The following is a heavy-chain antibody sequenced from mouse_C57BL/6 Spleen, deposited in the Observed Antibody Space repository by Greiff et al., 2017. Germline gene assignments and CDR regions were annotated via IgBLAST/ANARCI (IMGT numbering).Heavy chain of an antibody. V-gene: IGHV5-17*01. Sequence: EVMLVESGGGLVKPGGSLKLSCAASGFTFSDYGMHWVRQAPEKGLEWVAYISSGSSTIYYAATVKGQFTISRDNAKNTLFLQMTSLRSEDTAMYYCARGYDYGGMDYWGQGTSVTVSS. D-gene: IGHD2-4*01. J-gene: IGHJ4*01. CDR3: ARGYDYGGMDY. CDR2: ISSGSSTI. CDR1: GFTFSDYG.